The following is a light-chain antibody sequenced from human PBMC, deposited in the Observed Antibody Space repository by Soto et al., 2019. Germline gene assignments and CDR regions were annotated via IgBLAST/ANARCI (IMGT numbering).Light chain of an antibody. CDR1: QTVPSR. CDR2: GAS. CDR3: QQYYNWPRT. Sequence: EIVMTQSPATLSESPCEGFTLCCGASQTVPSRIAWYQQKPGQAPRLLFYGASTRATGLPARFSGTGSGTEFTLTINSLQAEDSAVYYCQQYYNWPRTFGQGTLLEIK. V-gene: IGKV3-15*01. J-gene: IGKJ5*01.